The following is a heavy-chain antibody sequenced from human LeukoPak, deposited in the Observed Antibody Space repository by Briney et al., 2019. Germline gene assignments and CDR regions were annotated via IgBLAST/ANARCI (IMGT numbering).Heavy chain of an antibody. Sequence: GGSLRLFCGAWGFPFTSYAVRWARGARGRGRVGGSAISSSGGTTYNADSVKGRFTTSKDNPKTTLYMQMHTLRAEDTAVYYCAKALGSIVVTTTDYWGQGTLVTVSS. CDR2: ISSSGGTT. CDR3: AKALGSIVVTTTDY. J-gene: IGHJ4*02. V-gene: IGHV3-23*01. D-gene: IGHD5-12*01. CDR1: GFPFTSYA.